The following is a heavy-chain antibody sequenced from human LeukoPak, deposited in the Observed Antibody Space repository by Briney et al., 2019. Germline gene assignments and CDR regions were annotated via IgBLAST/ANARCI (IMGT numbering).Heavy chain of an antibody. Sequence: PGGSLRLSCAASGFTFSDYYMSWIRQAPWKGLEWVSYISSSGSTIYYADSVKGRFTISRDNAKNSLYLQMNSLRAEDTAVYYCARDPVVGASQDYWGQGTLVTVSS. CDR1: GFTFSDYY. D-gene: IGHD1-26*01. J-gene: IGHJ4*02. V-gene: IGHV3-11*04. CDR2: ISSSGSTI. CDR3: ARDPVVGASQDY.